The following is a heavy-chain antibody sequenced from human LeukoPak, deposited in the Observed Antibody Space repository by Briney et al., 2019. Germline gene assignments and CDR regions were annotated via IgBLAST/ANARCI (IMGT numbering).Heavy chain of an antibody. V-gene: IGHV3-23*01. CDR3: ATDDRAY. J-gene: IGHJ4*02. CDR1: GFTFSSYA. CDR2: ISGIDDIT. D-gene: IGHD1-1*01. Sequence: GGSLRLSCAVSGFTFSSYAMTWIRQAPGKGLEWVSAISGIDDITYYADSVKGRFTISRDNSKNTLYLQMNSLRAEDTAVYYCATDDRAYWGQGTLVPVSS.